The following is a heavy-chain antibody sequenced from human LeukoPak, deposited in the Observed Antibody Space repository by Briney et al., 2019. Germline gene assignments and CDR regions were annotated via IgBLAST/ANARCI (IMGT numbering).Heavy chain of an antibody. CDR1: GFTFSSYG. J-gene: IGHJ4*02. CDR2: IRYDGTNK. D-gene: IGHD2-8*01. CDR3: AKDRGVGDYFDY. Sequence: GGSLRLSCAASGFTFSSYGMHWVRQAPGKGLEWVAFIRYDGTNKYYADSVMGRFTISRDNSKNTLYLQMNKLRAEDTAVYFCAKDRGVGDYFDYWGQGTLVTVSS. V-gene: IGHV3-30*02.